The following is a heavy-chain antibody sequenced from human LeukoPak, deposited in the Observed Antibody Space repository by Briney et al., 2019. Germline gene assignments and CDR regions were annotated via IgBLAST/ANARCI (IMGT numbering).Heavy chain of an antibody. CDR3: ARETSQKGAHYMDV. Sequence: SETLSLTCAVSGGSISSSNWWSWVRQPPGKGLEWIGEIYHSGSTNYNPSLKSRVTISVDTSKNQFSLKLSSVTAADTAVYYCARETSQKGAHYMDVWGKGTTVTISS. J-gene: IGHJ6*03. CDR1: GGSISSSNW. D-gene: IGHD3-16*01. V-gene: IGHV4-4*02. CDR2: IYHSGST.